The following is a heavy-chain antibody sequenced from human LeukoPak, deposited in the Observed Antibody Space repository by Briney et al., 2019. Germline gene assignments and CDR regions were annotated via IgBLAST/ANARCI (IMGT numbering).Heavy chain of an antibody. CDR2: IIPIFGTA. J-gene: IGHJ4*02. V-gene: IGHV1-69*13. CDR1: GGTFSSYA. D-gene: IGHD6-13*01. CDR3: ARVRIAAASIIGFDY. Sequence: SVKVSCKASGGTFSSYAISWVRQAPGQGLEWMGGIIPIFGTANYAQKFQGRVTITADESTSTAYMELSSLRSEGTAVYYCARVRIAAASIIGFDYWGQGTLVTVSS.